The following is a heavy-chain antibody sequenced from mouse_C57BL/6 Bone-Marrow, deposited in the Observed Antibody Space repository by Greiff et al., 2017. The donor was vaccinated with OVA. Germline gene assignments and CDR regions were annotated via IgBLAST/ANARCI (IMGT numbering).Heavy chain of an antibody. D-gene: IGHD2-3*01. CDR3: AKWMGFFAY. CDR1: GYTFTSYW. CDR2: IHPNSGST. J-gene: IGHJ3*01. Sequence: QVQLQQPGAELVKPGASVKLSCKASGYTFTSYWMHWVKQRPGQGLEWIGMIHPNSGSTNYNEKFKSKATLTVDKSSSTAYMQLRSLTSEDSAVYYCAKWMGFFAYWGQGTLVTVSA. V-gene: IGHV1-64*01.